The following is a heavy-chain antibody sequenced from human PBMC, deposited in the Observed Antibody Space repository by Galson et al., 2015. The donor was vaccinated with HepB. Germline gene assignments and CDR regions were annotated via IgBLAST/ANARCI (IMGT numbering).Heavy chain of an antibody. CDR1: GYSFTSYW. D-gene: IGHD3-3*01. J-gene: IGHJ6*02. CDR2: IDPSDSYT. CDR3: AREGAGVVIGYYYGMDV. V-gene: IGHV5-10-1*01. Sequence: QSGAEVKKPGESLRISCKGSGYSFTSYWISWVRQMPGKGLEWMGRIDPSDSYTNYSPSFQGHVTISADKSISTAYLQWSSLKASDTAMYYCAREGAGVVIGYYYGMDVWGQGTTVTVSS.